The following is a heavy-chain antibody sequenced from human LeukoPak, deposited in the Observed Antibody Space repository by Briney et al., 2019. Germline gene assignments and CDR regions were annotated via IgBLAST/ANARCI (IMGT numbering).Heavy chain of an antibody. CDR3: TRAHRDDWNPGYYFDY. V-gene: IGHV3-49*04. Sequence: GGSLRLSCTTSGLPFGDIAMFWVRQAPGKGLEWVGFIKTQVYGGTTEYGASVKGRFTISRDDSRAIAYLQMNSLKPEATAVYSCTRAHRDDWNPGYYFDYWGQGALVTVSS. D-gene: IGHD1-1*01. CDR1: GLPFGDIA. J-gene: IGHJ4*02. CDR2: IKTQVYGGTT.